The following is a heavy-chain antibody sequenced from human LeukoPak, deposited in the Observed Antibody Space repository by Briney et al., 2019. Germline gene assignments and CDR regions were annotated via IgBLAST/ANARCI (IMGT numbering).Heavy chain of an antibody. V-gene: IGHV1-2*02. J-gene: IGHJ3*01. D-gene: IGHD3-22*01. CDR2: INPTSGGP. CDR3: ASRGFYYASAV. CDR1: GYTFTDYF. Sequence: ASVKVSCKASGYTFTDYFIHWVRQAPGQGLEWMGWINPTSGGPNYAQKFQGRVTMTRDTSISTAYMELTRLRSDDTAVYYCASRGFYYASAVWGQGTMVTVSS.